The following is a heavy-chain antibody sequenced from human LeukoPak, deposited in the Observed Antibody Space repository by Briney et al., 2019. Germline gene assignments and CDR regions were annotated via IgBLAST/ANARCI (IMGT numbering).Heavy chain of an antibody. Sequence: GGSLRLSCAASGFTFSGYWMSWLRQAPGKGLEWVANIKQDGGEKYYVDSVKGRFIISRDNAKNSLYLQMNSLRAEDTAVYYCARDRGFGQADVWGKGTTVTVSS. J-gene: IGHJ6*04. D-gene: IGHD3-10*01. CDR1: GFTFSGYW. CDR3: ARDRGFGQADV. CDR2: IKQDGGEK. V-gene: IGHV3-7*01.